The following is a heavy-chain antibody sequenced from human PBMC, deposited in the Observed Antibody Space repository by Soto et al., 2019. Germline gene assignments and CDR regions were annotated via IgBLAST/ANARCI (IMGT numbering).Heavy chain of an antibody. V-gene: IGHV4-34*01. J-gene: IGHJ6*02. CDR2: INHSGST. Sequence: SETLSLTCAVCGGSFSGYYWSWIRQPPGKGLEWIGEINHSGSTNYNPSLKSRVTISVDTSKNQFSLKLSSVTAADTAVYYCARVVAFALRFSEYYYYGMDVWGQGTTVTVSS. CDR3: ARVVAFALRFSEYYYYGMDV. D-gene: IGHD3-3*01. CDR1: GGSFSGYY.